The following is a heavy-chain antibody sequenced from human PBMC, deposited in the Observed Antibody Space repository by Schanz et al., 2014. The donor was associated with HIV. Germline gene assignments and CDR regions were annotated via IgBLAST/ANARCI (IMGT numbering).Heavy chain of an antibody. Sequence: QVQLVQSGTEVKKPGSSVKVSCKPSGGTFRSFAISWVRQAPGQGLEWMGGIIPLLGTTHYAQKFRGRVTITADKSTTAYMQLNSLRSDDTAVYYCARVLGMAAANTYWWYFDLWGRGTLVTVSS. V-gene: IGHV1-69*06. J-gene: IGHJ2*01. CDR2: IIPLLGTT. D-gene: IGHD1-26*01. CDR1: GGTFRSFA. CDR3: ARVLGMAAANTYWWYFDL.